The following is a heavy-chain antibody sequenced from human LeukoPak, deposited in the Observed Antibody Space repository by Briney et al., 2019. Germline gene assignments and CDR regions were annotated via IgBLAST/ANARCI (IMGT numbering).Heavy chain of an antibody. Sequence: ASVKVSCKASGYTFTSYDINWVRQATGQGLEWMGWMNPNSGNTGYAQKFQGRVTITRNTSISTAYMELSSLRSEDTAVYYCARAVPASPWGYYYYMDVWGKGTTVTVSS. V-gene: IGHV1-8*03. D-gene: IGHD2-2*01. CDR1: GYTFTSYD. CDR2: MNPNSGNT. J-gene: IGHJ6*03. CDR3: ARAVPASPWGYYYYMDV.